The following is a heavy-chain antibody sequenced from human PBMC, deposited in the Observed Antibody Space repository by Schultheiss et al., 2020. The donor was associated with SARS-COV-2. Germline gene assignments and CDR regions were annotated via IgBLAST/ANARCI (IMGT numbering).Heavy chain of an antibody. D-gene: IGHD1/OR15-1a*01. J-gene: IGHJ4*02. CDR3: VKEWNN. V-gene: IGHV4-4*07. CDR2: VYAGGSV. CDR1: GGSISGYY. Sequence: SETLSLTCTVSGGSISGYYWVWIRQPAGKGLEWIGRVYAGGSVQSSPSLGSRVTLSVDMSKNQLSLRLRSVTDADTAVYYCVKEWNNWGPGILVTVSS.